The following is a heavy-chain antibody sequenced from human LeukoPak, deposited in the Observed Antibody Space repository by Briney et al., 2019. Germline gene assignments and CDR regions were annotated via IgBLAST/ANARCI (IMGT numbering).Heavy chain of an antibody. J-gene: IGHJ4*02. CDR3: ARGRYSSGWYTRSLDY. V-gene: IGHV4-34*01. CDR1: GGSFSGYY. CDR2: INHSGST. Sequence: SETLSLTCAVYGGSFSGYYWSWIRQPPRKGLEWIGEINHSGSTNYNPSLKSRVTISVDTSKNQFSLKLSSVTAADTAVYYCARGRYSSGWYTRSLDYWGQGTLVTVSS. D-gene: IGHD6-19*01.